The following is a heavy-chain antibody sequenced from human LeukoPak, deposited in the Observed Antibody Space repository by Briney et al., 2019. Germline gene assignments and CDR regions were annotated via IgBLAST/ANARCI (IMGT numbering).Heavy chain of an antibody. J-gene: IGHJ3*02. CDR1: RYTFTGYY. CDR2: INPNSGGT. D-gene: IGHD3-22*01. V-gene: IGHV1-2*02. CDR3: ARQFAYDSSLWAFDI. Sequence: ASVKVSCKASRYTFTGYYMHWVRQAPGQGLEWMGWINPNSGGTNYSQKFQGRVTMARDTSIYMELSRLRSADTAVYYCARQFAYDSSLWAFDIWGQGTMVTVSS.